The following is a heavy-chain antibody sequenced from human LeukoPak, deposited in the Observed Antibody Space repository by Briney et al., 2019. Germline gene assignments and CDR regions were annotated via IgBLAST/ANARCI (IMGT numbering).Heavy chain of an antibody. CDR2: IYYSGST. Sequence: NPSQTLSLTCTVSGGSISSGGYYWSWIRQHPGKGLEWIGYIYYSGSTYYNPSLKSRVTISVDTSKNQFSLKLSSVTAADTAVYYCGGASYPNYYYYGMDVWGQGTTVTVSS. J-gene: IGHJ6*02. CDR3: GGASYPNYYYYGMDV. D-gene: IGHD4/OR15-4a*01. CDR1: GGSISSGGYY. V-gene: IGHV4-31*03.